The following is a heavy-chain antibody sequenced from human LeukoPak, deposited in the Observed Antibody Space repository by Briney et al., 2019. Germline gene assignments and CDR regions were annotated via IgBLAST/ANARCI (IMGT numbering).Heavy chain of an antibody. D-gene: IGHD2-15*01. CDR3: AKDRCSGGNCHTYFDY. J-gene: IGHJ4*02. CDR1: GFTFRTCG. V-gene: IGHV3-30*04. CDR2: MSSDGIKT. Sequence: GTSLRLSCVTSGFTFRTCGVHWVRQAPGKGLEWVALMSSDGIKTYYADSVKGRFTISRDSSKDTLYLQMSSPRAEDTAVYYCAKDRCSGGNCHTYFDYWGQGTLVTVSS.